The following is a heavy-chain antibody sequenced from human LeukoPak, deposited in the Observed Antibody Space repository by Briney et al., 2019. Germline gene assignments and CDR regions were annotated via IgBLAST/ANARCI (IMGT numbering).Heavy chain of an antibody. CDR2: INPNSGGT. CDR3: AIGRYFDWSLFDY. CDR1: GYTFTGYY. D-gene: IGHD3-9*01. Sequence: ASVKVSCKASGYTFTGYYMHWVRQAPGQGLEWMGWINPNSGGTNYAQKFQGWVTMARDTSISTAYMELSRLRSDDTAVYYCAIGRYFDWSLFDYWGQGTLVTVSS. V-gene: IGHV1-2*04. J-gene: IGHJ4*02.